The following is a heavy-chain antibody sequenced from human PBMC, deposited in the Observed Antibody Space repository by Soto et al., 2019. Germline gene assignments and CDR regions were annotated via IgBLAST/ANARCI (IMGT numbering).Heavy chain of an antibody. J-gene: IGHJ5*02. V-gene: IGHV1-69*06. CDR1: GGTFSSYA. D-gene: IGHD3-3*01. CDR2: IIPIFGTA. Sequence: QVQLVQSGAEVKKPGSSVKVSCKASGGTFSSYAISWVRQAHGQGLEWVGGIIPIFGTANYAQKFQGRGTITEDKSTSTAYMELSSLRSEDTAVYYCARGLRFWGAYNWFDPWGQGTLVTVSS. CDR3: ARGLRFWGAYNWFDP.